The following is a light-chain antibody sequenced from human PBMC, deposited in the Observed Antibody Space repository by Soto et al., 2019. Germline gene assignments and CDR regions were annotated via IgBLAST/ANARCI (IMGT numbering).Light chain of an antibody. J-gene: IGKJ5*01. CDR2: DAS. V-gene: IGKV3-11*01. Sequence: ENVLTQSPATLSLSPGDRATLSCRASQSVSIYLAWYQQKLGQAPRLLIYDASNRAAGIPARFSGSGSGTDFTLTIIGLEPEDFAVYYCQQRQNWPPLTFGQGTRLEIK. CDR3: QQRQNWPPLT. CDR1: QSVSIY.